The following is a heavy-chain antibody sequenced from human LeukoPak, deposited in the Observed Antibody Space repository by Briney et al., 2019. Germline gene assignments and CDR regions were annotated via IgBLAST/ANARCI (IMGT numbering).Heavy chain of an antibody. Sequence: PSETPSLTCTVSGGSISSYYWSWIRQPPGKGLEWIGYIYYSGSTNYNPSLKSRVTISVDTSKNQFSLKLSSVTAADTAVYYCASKGVTTENYFDYWGQGTLVTVSS. J-gene: IGHJ4*02. D-gene: IGHD4-11*01. CDR1: GGSISSYY. V-gene: IGHV4-59*01. CDR2: IYYSGST. CDR3: ASKGVTTENYFDY.